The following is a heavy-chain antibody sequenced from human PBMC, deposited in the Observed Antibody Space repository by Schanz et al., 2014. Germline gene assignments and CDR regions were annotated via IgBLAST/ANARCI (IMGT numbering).Heavy chain of an antibody. Sequence: VQLLESGGVVVQPGGSLRLSCAASGFTFSDYYMTWIRQAPGKGLEWLSHISGSGGDSVDYADSVKGRFTISRDNGKKSLYLQMNSLRAEDTAVYYCARGREVVAKIFDVWGQGTMVTVSS. D-gene: IGHD3-22*01. J-gene: IGHJ3*01. CDR2: ISGSGGDSV. V-gene: IGHV3-11*04. CDR3: ARGREVVAKIFDV. CDR1: GFTFSDYY.